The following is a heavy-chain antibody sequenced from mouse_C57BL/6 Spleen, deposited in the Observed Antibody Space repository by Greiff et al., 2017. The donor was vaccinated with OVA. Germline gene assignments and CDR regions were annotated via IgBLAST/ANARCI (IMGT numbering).Heavy chain of an antibody. CDR2: IDPEDGDT. CDR1: GFNIKDYY. D-gene: IGHD2-1*01. Sequence: EVQLQQSGAELVRPGASVKLSCTASGFNIKDYYMHWVKQRPEQGLEWIGRIDPEDGDTEYAPKFQGKATMTADTSSNTAYLQLSSLTSEDTAVYYCTRYGNVYWYFDVWGTGTTVTVSS. J-gene: IGHJ1*03. CDR3: TRYGNVYWYFDV. V-gene: IGHV14-1*01.